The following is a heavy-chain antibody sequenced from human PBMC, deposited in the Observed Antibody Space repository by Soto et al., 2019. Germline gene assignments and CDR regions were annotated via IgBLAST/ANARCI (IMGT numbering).Heavy chain of an antibody. CDR3: ARDSGRMYYDSWSGYDYGMDV. V-gene: IGHV4-59*01. CDR2: IYYSGST. CDR1: GGSIRSYY. J-gene: IGHJ6*02. Sequence: PSETLSLTCTVSGGSIRSYYWSWIRQPPGKGLEWIGYIYYSGSTNYNPSLKSRVTISVDTSKNQFSLKLSSVTAADTAVYYCARDSGRMYYDSWSGYDYGMDVWGQGTTVTVSS. D-gene: IGHD3-3*01.